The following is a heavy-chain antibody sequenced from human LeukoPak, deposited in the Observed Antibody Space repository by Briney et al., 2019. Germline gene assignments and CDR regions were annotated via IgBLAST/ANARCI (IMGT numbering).Heavy chain of an antibody. V-gene: IGHV3-73*01. J-gene: IGHJ5*02. CDR2: IRSKANSYAT. Sequence: AGGSLRLSCAASGFTFSGSAMHWVRQASGKGLEWVGRIRSKANSYATAYTASVKGRFTISRDDSKNTAYLQMNSLKTEDTAVYYCTTPYSGSYYGWFDPWGQGTLVTVSS. CDR3: TTPYSGSYYGWFDP. CDR1: GFTFSGSA. D-gene: IGHD1-26*01.